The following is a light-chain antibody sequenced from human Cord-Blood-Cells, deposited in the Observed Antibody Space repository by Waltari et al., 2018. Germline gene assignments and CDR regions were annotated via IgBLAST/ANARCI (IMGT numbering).Light chain of an antibody. J-gene: IGKJ2*01. CDR3: QQSYSTPVYT. V-gene: IGKV1-39*01. CDR1: QSISSY. CDR2: AAS. Sequence: DIQMTQPPSSLSASVGDRVTITCRASQSISSYLTWYQQKPGKAPKLLIYAASSLQSGVPSRFSGSGSGTDFTLTISSLQPEDFATYYCQQSYSTPVYTFGQGTKLEIK.